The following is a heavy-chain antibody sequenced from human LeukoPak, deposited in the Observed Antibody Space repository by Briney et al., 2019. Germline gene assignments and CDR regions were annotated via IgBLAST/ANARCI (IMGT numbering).Heavy chain of an antibody. CDR2: INPNSGGT. Sequence: ASVKVSCKASGYTFTGYYMHWVRQAPGQGLEWMGWINPNSGGTNYAQKFQGWVTMTRDTSISTAYMELSRLRSDDTAVYYCASPYAENVNYYYGMDVWGQGTTVTVSS. CDR3: ASPYAENVNYYYGMDV. V-gene: IGHV1-2*04. J-gene: IGHJ6*02. D-gene: IGHD3-16*01. CDR1: GYTFTGYY.